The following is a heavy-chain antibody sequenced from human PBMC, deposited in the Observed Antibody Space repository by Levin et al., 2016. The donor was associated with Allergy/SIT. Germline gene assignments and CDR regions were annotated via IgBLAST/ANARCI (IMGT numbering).Heavy chain of an antibody. CDR1: GLSFNSAW. Sequence: GESLKISCAASGLSFNSAWMSWVRQLPGKGLEWVGRIKNKNEGETTEYAASVTDRFTISRDDSKDTLFLQMNSLKIDDTGVYYCVTDQSLYGDGAFDIWGQGTVVTVSS. V-gene: IGHV3-15*01. CDR3: VTDQSLYGDGAFDI. CDR2: IKNKNEGETT. J-gene: IGHJ3*02. D-gene: IGHD4-17*01.